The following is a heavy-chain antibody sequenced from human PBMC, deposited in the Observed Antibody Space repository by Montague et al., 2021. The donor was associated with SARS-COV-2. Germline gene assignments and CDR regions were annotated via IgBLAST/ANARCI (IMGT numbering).Heavy chain of an antibody. V-gene: IGHV6-1*01. D-gene: IGHD1-1*01. Sequence: CAISGDSVSSHSAAWNWIRQSPSKGLEWLGRTYYRSKWYTDYAPSVKTRITITPDTSNNQFSLHLNSVTPGDTAVYYCAREGTVPGPRGIYFDDWGQGTLVTVSS. J-gene: IGHJ4*02. CDR1: GDSVSSHSAA. CDR2: TYYRSKWYT. CDR3: AREGTVPGPRGIYFDD.